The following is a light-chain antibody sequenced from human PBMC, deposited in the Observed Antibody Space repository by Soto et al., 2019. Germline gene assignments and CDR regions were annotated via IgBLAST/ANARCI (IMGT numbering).Light chain of an antibody. Sequence: QSVLTQAPSASGTPGQRVTISCSGSSSNIGSETVNWYQQLPGTAPKLLIYSNNQRPSGVPDRYSGSKSGTSASLAISGLQSEDEADYYCAAWDVSLNGVVFGGGTKVTVL. V-gene: IGLV1-44*01. CDR2: SNN. CDR3: AAWDVSLNGVV. J-gene: IGLJ2*01. CDR1: SSNIGSET.